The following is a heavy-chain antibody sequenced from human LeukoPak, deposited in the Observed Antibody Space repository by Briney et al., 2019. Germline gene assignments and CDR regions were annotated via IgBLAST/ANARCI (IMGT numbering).Heavy chain of an antibody. CDR3: ARSSEWLRLNDY. Sequence: PSETLSLTCTVSGGSISSYYWSWIRQPPGKGLEWIGYIYYSGSTNYNPSLKSRVTISVDTSKNQFSLKLSSVTAADTAVYYCARSSEWLRLNDYWGQGTLVTVSS. CDR2: IYYSGST. J-gene: IGHJ4*02. CDR1: GGSISSYY. V-gene: IGHV4-59*01. D-gene: IGHD2-8*01.